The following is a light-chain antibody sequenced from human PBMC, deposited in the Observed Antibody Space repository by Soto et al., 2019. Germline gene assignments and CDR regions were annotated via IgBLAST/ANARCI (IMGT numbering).Light chain of an antibody. Sequence: DIQMTQSPSTLSASVGDRVTITCRASQSISSRLAWYQQKPGKAPKLLIYKASSLESGVPSRFSGSGSGTEFTLTISSQQPDDSATYYCQQYNSYWTFGQGTKVDIK. V-gene: IGKV1-5*03. CDR2: KAS. J-gene: IGKJ1*01. CDR3: QQYNSYWT. CDR1: QSISSR.